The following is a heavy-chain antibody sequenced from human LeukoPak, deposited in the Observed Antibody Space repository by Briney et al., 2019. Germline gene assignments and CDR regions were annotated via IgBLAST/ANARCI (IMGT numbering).Heavy chain of an antibody. CDR1: GFTFSSYS. D-gene: IGHD6-13*01. Sequence: GGSLRLSCAASGFTFSSYSMNWVRQAPGKGLEWVSSISSSSSYIYYADSVKGRFTISRDNAKNSLYLQMNSLRAEDTAVYYCARDQMAAAVPLDYWGQGTLVTVSS. V-gene: IGHV3-21*01. J-gene: IGHJ4*02. CDR3: ARDQMAAAVPLDY. CDR2: ISSSSSYI.